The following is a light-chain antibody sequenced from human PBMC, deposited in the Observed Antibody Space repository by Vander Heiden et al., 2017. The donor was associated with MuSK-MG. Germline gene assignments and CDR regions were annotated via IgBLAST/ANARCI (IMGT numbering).Light chain of an antibody. J-gene: IGLJ2*01. Sequence: QSALTQHAYVSGSPGQSNTISCTGTSSDVGGYNYVSWYQQHPGKAPKLMIYDVSSRPSGVSNLFSGSKAGNTASLTISGLQAEDEADYYCSSYTSSSTVVFGGGTKLTVL. CDR2: DVS. CDR3: SSYTSSSTVV. V-gene: IGLV2-14*03. CDR1: SSDVGGYNY.